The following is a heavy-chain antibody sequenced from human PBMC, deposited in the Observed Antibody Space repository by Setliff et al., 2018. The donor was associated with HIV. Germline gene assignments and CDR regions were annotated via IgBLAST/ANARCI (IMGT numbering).Heavy chain of an antibody. J-gene: IGHJ6*03. CDR1: GYNLVSYD. V-gene: IGHV1-18*01. CDR2: ISGYNGNT. CDR3: ARAMRPGTGWLLYFYYYLDV. Sequence: ASVKVSCKASGYNLVSYDISWVRQAPGQGLEWMGWISGYNGNTNYAEKFQGRVTITRDTSISTAYMELSSLRSEDTAVYFCARAMRPGTGWLLYFYYYLDVWGTGTTVTVSS. D-gene: IGHD6-19*01.